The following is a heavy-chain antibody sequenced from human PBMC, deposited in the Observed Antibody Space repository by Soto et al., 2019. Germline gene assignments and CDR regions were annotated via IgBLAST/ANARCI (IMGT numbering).Heavy chain of an antibody. Sequence: VQLVQSGADVKKPGTSVKVSCKAAGYSFTNYCMYWVRQAPGQGLEWMGMINPRTGSTRYPQKFQDRVTLTRDTSTTTVYMELRTLISDDTGVYYCARDGGLLTASWHYDLWGPGTLVTVSS. CDR1: GYSFTNYC. J-gene: IGHJ2*01. CDR2: INPRTGST. D-gene: IGHD2-15*01. V-gene: IGHV1-46*01. CDR3: ARDGGLLTASWHYDL.